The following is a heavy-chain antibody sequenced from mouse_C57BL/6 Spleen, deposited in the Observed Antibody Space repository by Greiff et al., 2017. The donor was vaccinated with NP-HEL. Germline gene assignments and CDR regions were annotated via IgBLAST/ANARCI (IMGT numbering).Heavy chain of an antibody. CDR2: IRSKSSNYAT. D-gene: IGHD1-1*01. Sequence: EADGGLVQPKGSLKLSCAASGFTFNTYAMHWVRQAPGKGLEWVARIRSKSSNYATYYADSVKDRFTISRDDSQSMLYLQMNNLKTEDTAMYYCVRDPLGGYGSSWYFDVWGTGTTVTVSS. CDR3: VRDPLGGYGSSWYFDV. V-gene: IGHV10-3*01. CDR1: GFTFNTYA. J-gene: IGHJ1*03.